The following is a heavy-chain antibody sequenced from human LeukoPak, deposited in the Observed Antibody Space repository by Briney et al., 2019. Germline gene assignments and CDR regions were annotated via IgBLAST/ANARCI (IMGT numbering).Heavy chain of an antibody. V-gene: IGHV3-74*01. D-gene: IGHD3-22*01. CDR2: INSDGSST. J-gene: IGHJ1*01. CDR1: GFTFSSYW. Sequence: PGGSLRLSCAASGFTFSSYWMHWVRQAPGKGLVWVSRINSDGSSTSYADFVKGRFTISRDNAKNSLYLQMNSLRAEDTAVYYCATYSSLNRREFQYWGQGTLLTVSS. CDR3: ATYSSLNRREFQY.